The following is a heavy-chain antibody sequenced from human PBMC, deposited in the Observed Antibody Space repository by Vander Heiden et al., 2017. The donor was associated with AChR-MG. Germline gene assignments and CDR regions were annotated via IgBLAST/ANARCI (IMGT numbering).Heavy chain of an antibody. CDR2: IRSKTDGGKA. J-gene: IGHJ1*01. V-gene: IGHV3-15*01. D-gene: IGHD1-1*01. CDR1: GFTFSDAW. CDR3: TTDLRT. Sequence: EEQLVESGGGLINPGGSLSLSCAASGFTFSDAWMAWVRQTPGRGLEWIGRIRSKTDGGKAVYAAPVKGRFPISRDDSQNTIYMQMDSLKTEDRGLHYCTTDLRTWGQGTLVTVSS.